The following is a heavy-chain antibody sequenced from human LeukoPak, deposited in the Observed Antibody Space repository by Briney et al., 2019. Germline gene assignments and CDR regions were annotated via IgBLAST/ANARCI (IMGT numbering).Heavy chain of an antibody. CDR1: GYSFTSYW. CDR3: ARFVDYYDSSGYLHRYFDY. J-gene: IGHJ4*02. D-gene: IGHD3-22*01. V-gene: IGHV5-51*01. CDR2: TYPGDSDT. Sequence: GESLKISCKGSGYSFTSYWIGWVRQMPGKGLEWMGITYPGDSDTRYSPSFQGQVTISADKSISTAYLQWSSLKASDTAMYYCARFVDYYDSSGYLHRYFDYWGQGTLVTVSS.